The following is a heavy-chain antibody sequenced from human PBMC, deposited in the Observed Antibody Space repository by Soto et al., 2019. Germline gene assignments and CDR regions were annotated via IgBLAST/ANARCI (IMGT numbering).Heavy chain of an antibody. CDR1: GFTFNSYA. CDR3: VRKYHGTRPSDY. V-gene: IGHV3-23*01. Sequence: GTLRLSCAASGFTFNSYAMNWVRQAPGKGLAWVSAIGTDGNTYYANSVKGRFTISRDNSRTTLYLQMNSLRVEDTALYYCVRKYHGTRPSDYWGQGTLVTVSS. D-gene: IGHD2-2*01. J-gene: IGHJ4*01. CDR2: IGTDGNT.